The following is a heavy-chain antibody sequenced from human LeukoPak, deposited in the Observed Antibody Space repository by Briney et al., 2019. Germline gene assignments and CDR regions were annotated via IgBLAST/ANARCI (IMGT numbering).Heavy chain of an antibody. D-gene: IGHD5-18*01. V-gene: IGHV3-23*01. CDR3: ARGDSYGKFDY. CDR1: GFSLSSYA. CDR2: TSSSDSGT. Sequence: GGSLRLSCAASGFSLSSYAMSWVRQAPGKGLEWVSATSSSDSGTYYADSVRGRFTISRDNAKNTLYLQMNSLRAEDTAVYYCARGDSYGKFDYWGQGTLVTVSS. J-gene: IGHJ4*02.